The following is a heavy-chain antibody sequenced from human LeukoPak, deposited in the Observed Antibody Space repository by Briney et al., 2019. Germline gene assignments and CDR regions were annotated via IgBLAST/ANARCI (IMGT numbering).Heavy chain of an antibody. V-gene: IGHV3-23*01. CDR3: AKPWSTTNVVATAFDS. D-gene: IGHD1-26*01. J-gene: IGHJ4*02. Sequence: SGGSLRLSCAASGFTFSSYAMSWVRQAPGKGLEWASALSGSGATTYYADSVKGRFSISRDNSQNTLYLQMNSLRAEDTAVYYCAKPWSTTNVVATAFDSWGQGTLVTVSS. CDR2: LSGSGATT. CDR1: GFTFSSYA.